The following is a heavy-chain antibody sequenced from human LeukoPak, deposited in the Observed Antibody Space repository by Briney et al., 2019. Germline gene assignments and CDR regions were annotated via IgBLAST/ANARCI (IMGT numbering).Heavy chain of an antibody. D-gene: IGHD6-13*01. CDR1: GFTFSSYA. V-gene: IGHV3-23*01. Sequence: GGSLRLSCAASGFTFSSYAMSWVRQAPGKGLEWVSGISDSGGTTYYADSVRGRFTSSRDDSKTTLYLQMNSLRAEDTAVYYCAKPPGIAAAGTRRGYYFDYWGQGTLVTVSS. J-gene: IGHJ4*02. CDR2: ISDSGGTT. CDR3: AKPPGIAAAGTRRGYYFDY.